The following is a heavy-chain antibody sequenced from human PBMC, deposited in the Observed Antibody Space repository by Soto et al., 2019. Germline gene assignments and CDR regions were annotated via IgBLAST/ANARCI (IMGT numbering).Heavy chain of an antibody. CDR2: IYWDDDK. Sequence: QITLKESGPTLVKPTQTLTLTCTFSGFSLSTSGVGVGWIRQPPGKALEWLALIYWDDDKRYSPSLTSRLTNTKETSKKQAVLTMTNMHPVDTATYYCPHRLGALSDLGFDSWGQGTLVTVSS. V-gene: IGHV2-5*02. CDR1: GFSLSTSGVG. CDR3: PHRLGALSDLGFDS. J-gene: IGHJ4*02. D-gene: IGHD2-15*01.